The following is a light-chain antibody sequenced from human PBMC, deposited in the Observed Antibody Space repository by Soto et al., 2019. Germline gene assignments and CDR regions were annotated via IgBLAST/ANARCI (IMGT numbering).Light chain of an antibody. Sequence: SVLTQPASVSGSPGQSITISCTGTSTDVGHYNYVSWYQQHPGKAPKLIIYEVTNRPSGVSNRFSGSKSGNTASLTISGLQAEDESDYYCSSYTASNTEVFGSGTKLTVL. V-gene: IGLV2-14*01. CDR1: STDVGHYNY. CDR3: SSYTASNTEV. CDR2: EVT. J-gene: IGLJ1*01.